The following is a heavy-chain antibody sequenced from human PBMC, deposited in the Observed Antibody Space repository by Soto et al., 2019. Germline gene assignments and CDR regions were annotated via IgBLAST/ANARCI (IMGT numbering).Heavy chain of an antibody. CDR2: IDPSDSYT. V-gene: IGHV5-10-1*01. CDR3: ARRAGGIDAFDI. Sequence: LWESLKVSWYGSRYCYTCSWISWKRQMPGKGLDWMWRIDPSDSYTNYSPPFQGHDTISADKSISTAYLQWSILKAPDTAMYYCARRAGGIDAFDIWGQGTMVTVSS. CDR1: RYCYTCSW. D-gene: IGHD3-16*01. J-gene: IGHJ3*02.